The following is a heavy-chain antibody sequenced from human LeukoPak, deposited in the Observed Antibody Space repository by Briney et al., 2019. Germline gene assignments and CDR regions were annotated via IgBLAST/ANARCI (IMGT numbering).Heavy chain of an antibody. J-gene: IGHJ4*02. CDR2: ISGSGGST. Sequence: GGSLRLSCAASGFTFSSYAMSWVRQAPGKGLEWVSAISGSGGSTYYADSVKGRFTISRDNSKNTLYLQMNSLRAEDTAVYYCAKDGSRSGSPGYFDYWGQGTLVTVSS. V-gene: IGHV3-23*01. CDR3: AKDGSRSGSPGYFDY. D-gene: IGHD1-26*01. CDR1: GFTFSSYA.